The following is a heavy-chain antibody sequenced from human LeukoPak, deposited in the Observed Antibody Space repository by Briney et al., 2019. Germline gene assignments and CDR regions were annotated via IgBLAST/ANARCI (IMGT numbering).Heavy chain of an antibody. J-gene: IGHJ4*02. D-gene: IGHD3-3*01. Sequence: ASVKVSCKTSGYSFTTYGITWVRQAPGQGLEWMGWISTYNGHTNYAQKLQGRVTMTTDTSTSTAYMELRSLRSDDTAVYYCARIEYYDFWSGYYRAAHNDYWGQGTLVTVSS. CDR2: ISTYNGHT. CDR3: ARIEYYDFWSGYYRAAHNDY. V-gene: IGHV1-18*01. CDR1: GYSFTTYG.